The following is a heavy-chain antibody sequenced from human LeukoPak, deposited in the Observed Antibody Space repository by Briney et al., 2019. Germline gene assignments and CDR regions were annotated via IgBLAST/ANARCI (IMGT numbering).Heavy chain of an antibody. D-gene: IGHD6-13*01. V-gene: IGHV3-11*01. J-gene: IGHJ4*02. CDR3: ARRAAAGGGFDY. Sequence: PGGSLRLSCAVSGFTFSDYYMSWIRQAPGKGLEWVSYISSGGSTISHADSVKGRFTISRDNAENSLYLQMNSLRAEDTAVYYCARRAAAGGGFDYWGQGTLVTVSS. CDR2: ISSGGSTI. CDR1: GFTFSDYY.